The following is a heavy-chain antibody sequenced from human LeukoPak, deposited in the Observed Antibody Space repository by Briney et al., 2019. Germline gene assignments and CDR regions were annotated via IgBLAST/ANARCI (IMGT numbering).Heavy chain of an antibody. CDR3: ARVSGYGPFDP. D-gene: IGHD5-12*01. V-gene: IGHV4-34*01. J-gene: IGHJ5*02. Sequence: PSETLSLTCAVYGGSFSGYYWSWIRQPPGKGLEWIGEINHSGSTNYNPSLKSRVTISVDTSKNQFSLKLSSVTAADTAVYYCARVSGYGPFDPWGQGTLVTVSS. CDR2: INHSGST. CDR1: GGSFSGYY.